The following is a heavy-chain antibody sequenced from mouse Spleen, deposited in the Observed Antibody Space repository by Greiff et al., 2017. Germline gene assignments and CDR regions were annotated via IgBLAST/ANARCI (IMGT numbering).Heavy chain of an antibody. V-gene: IGHV1-39*01. CDR3: ARGGDLYGNSWFAY. CDR1: GYSFTDYN. Sequence: VQLQQPGTELVKPGASVKLSCKASGYSFTDYNMNWVKQSNGKSLEWIGVINPNYGTTSYNQKFKGKATLTVDQSSSTAYMQLNSLTSEDSAVYYCARGGDLYGNSWFAYWGQGTLVTVSA. D-gene: IGHD2-1*01. J-gene: IGHJ3*01. CDR2: INPNYGTT.